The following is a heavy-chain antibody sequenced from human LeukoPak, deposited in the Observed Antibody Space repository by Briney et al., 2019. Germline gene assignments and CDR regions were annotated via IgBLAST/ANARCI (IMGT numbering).Heavy chain of an antibody. CDR2: ISYDGSNK. J-gene: IGHJ6*02. Sequence: HPGRSLRLSCAASGFTFSSYAMHWVRQAPGKGLEWVAVISYDGSNKYYADSVKGRFTISRDNSKNTLYLQMNSLRAEDTAVYYCARDQYYGSGNYYGMDVWGQGTTVTVSS. D-gene: IGHD3-10*01. CDR3: ARDQYYGSGNYYGMDV. V-gene: IGHV3-30-3*01. CDR1: GFTFSSYA.